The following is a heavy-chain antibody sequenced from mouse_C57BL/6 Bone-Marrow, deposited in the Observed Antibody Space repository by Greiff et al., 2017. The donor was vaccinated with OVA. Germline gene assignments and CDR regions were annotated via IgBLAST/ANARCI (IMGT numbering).Heavy chain of an antibody. CDR3: ARRYYYGSIPLTY. V-gene: IGHV1-64*01. CDR1: GYTFTSYW. Sequence: QVQLQQPGAELVKPGASVKLSCKASGYTFTSYWMHWVKQRPGQGLEWIGMIHPNSGSTNYNEKFKSKATLTVDKSSSTAYMQLSSLTSEDSAVYYCARRYYYGSIPLTYWGQGTLVTVSA. D-gene: IGHD1-1*01. CDR2: IHPNSGST. J-gene: IGHJ3*01.